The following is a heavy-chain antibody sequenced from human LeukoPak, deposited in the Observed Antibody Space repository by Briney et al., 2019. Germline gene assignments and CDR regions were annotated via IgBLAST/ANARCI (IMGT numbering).Heavy chain of an antibody. CDR2: TYYRSKWYN. Sequence: SQTLSLTCAIPGDSVSSNSAAWNSIRRSPSRGLEWLGRTYYRSKWYNDYAVSVKSPITINPDTSRNQFSLQLNSMTPEDTAVYYCARYSGYEDHFDDWGQGTLVTVSS. CDR3: ARYSGYEDHFDD. J-gene: IGHJ4*02. CDR1: GDSVSSNSAA. V-gene: IGHV6-1*01. D-gene: IGHD5-12*01.